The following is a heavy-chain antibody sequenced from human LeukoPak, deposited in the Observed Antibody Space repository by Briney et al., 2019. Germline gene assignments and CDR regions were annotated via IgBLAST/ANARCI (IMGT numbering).Heavy chain of an antibody. Sequence: PGGSLRLSCAASGFTFDDYAMPWVRQAPGKGLEWVSGISWNSGSIGYADSVKGRFTISRDNAKNSLYLQMNSLRAEDTALYYCAKVTGGHYYGSGSIFDYWGQGTLVTVSS. D-gene: IGHD3-10*01. V-gene: IGHV3-9*01. J-gene: IGHJ4*02. CDR2: ISWNSGSI. CDR1: GFTFDDYA. CDR3: AKVTGGHYYGSGSIFDY.